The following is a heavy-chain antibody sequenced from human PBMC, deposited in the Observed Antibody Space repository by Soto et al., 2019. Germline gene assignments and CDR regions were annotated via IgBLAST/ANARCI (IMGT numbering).Heavy chain of an antibody. V-gene: IGHV4-59*01. CDR2: IYYSGST. D-gene: IGHD4-17*01. CDR1: GGSISSYY. Sequence: SETLSLTCTVSGGSISSYYWSWIRQPPEKGLEWIGYIYYSGSTNYNPSLKSRVTISVDTSKNQFSLKLSSVTAADTAVYYCARGILGVWDYCDYGYYYYYLDVWGRGTTVTGSS. CDR3: ARGILGVWDYCDYGYYYYYLDV. J-gene: IGHJ6*03.